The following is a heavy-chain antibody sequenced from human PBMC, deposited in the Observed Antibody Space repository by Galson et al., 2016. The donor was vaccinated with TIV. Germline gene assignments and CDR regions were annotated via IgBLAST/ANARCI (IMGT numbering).Heavy chain of an antibody. D-gene: IGHD3-22*01. V-gene: IGHV1-69*13. CDR1: GVTFISFA. Sequence: SVKVSCKASGVTFISFAISWVRQAPGQGLEWMGGIIPIFRTVHYAQRFQGRATITADESTSTAYMELSSLRSEDTAVYYCARGEVYDSLDGWGQGTLVTVSS. J-gene: IGHJ4*02. CDR2: IIPIFRTV. CDR3: ARGEVYDSLDG.